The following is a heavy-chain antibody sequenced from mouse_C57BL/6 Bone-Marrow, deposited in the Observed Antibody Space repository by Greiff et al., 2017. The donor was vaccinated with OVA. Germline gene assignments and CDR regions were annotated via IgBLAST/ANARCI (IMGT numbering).Heavy chain of an antibody. CDR3: ARSPTMVVAPYYAMDY. CDR1: GFNIKNTY. J-gene: IGHJ4*01. CDR2: IDPANGNT. V-gene: IGHV14-3*01. D-gene: IGHD1-1*01. Sequence: EVQLQESVAELVRPGASVKLSCTASGFNIKNTYMHWVKQRPEQGLEWIGRIDPANGNTKYAPKFQGKATITADTSSNTAYLQLSSLTSEDTAIYYCARSPTMVVAPYYAMDYWGQGTSVTVSS.